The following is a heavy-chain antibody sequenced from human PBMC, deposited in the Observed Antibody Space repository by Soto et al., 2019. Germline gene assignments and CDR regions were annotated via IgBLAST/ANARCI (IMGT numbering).Heavy chain of an antibody. D-gene: IGHD4-17*01. J-gene: IGHJ6*01. Sequence: PSQTLSLTCAISGDSVSSNSAAWNWIRQSPSRGLEWLGRTYYRSKWYNDYAVSVKSRITINPDTSKNQFSLQLNSVTSEDTAVYYCARESLTTVTTSYGMDVRRQGTTVTVSS. CDR2: TYYRSKWYN. CDR1: GDSVSSNSAA. CDR3: ARESLTTVTTSYGMDV. V-gene: IGHV6-1*01.